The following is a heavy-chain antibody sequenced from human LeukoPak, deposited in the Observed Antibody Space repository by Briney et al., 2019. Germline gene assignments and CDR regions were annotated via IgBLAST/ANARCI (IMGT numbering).Heavy chain of an antibody. CDR1: GGPIYSYY. Sequence: SETLSLTCTVSGGPIYSYYWSWIRQTAGKGLEWIGRLYPGVSTNYNPSLKSRVTMSVDTSKNQFALKLSAVTAADTAVYYCARLKFYDSTGYSPGHYMDVWGKGTTVTVAS. CDR2: LYPGVST. J-gene: IGHJ6*03. CDR3: ARLKFYDSTGYSPGHYMDV. D-gene: IGHD3-22*01. V-gene: IGHV4-4*07.